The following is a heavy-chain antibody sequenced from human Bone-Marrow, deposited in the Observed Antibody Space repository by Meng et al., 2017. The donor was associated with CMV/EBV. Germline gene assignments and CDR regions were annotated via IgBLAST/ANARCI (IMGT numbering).Heavy chain of an antibody. J-gene: IGHJ4*02. CDR2: IKSKIDGGTT. CDR1: GFTFSNAW. CDR3: AGPGSGRFDF. D-gene: IGHD2-15*01. V-gene: IGHV3-15*01. Sequence: AASGFTFSNAWMSWVRQAPGKGLEWVGRIKSKIDGGTTDYAAPVKGRFTISRDDSKNTLYLQMNSLKTEDTAVYYCAGPGSGRFDFWGQGTLVTVSS.